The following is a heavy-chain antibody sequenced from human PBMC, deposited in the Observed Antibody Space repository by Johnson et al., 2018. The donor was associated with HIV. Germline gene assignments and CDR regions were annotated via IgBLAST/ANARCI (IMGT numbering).Heavy chain of an antibody. CDR2: INWNGGAT. D-gene: IGHD3-3*01. V-gene: IGHV3-20*04. Sequence: VQLVESGGRVVRPGGSLTLSCAASGFSFDDYGMTWVRQIAGKGLEWVSGINWNGGATGYADSVKGRFTISRDNAKNSLYLQLNSLRVEDTAVYYCARDLVSMFGVVRSTDGVDIWGQGTVVTVSS. CDR1: GFSFDDYG. J-gene: IGHJ3*02. CDR3: ARDLVSMFGVVRSTDGVDI.